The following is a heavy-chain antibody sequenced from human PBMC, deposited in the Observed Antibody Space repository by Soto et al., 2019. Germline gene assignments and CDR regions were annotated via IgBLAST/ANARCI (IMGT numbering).Heavy chain of an antibody. CDR2: IEYDGSNK. CDR1: GFTFSSYA. Sequence: QVQLVESGGGVVQPGRSLRLSCAASGFTFSSYAMHWVRQAPGKGLEGVAVIEYDGSNKYYAGSVKGRFTISRDNSKNTLYLQMNSLRAEDTAVYYCARDLLGPFGGGSYYGMDVWGQGTTVTVSS. CDR3: ARDLLGPFGGGSYYGMDV. V-gene: IGHV3-30-3*01. D-gene: IGHD3-10*01. J-gene: IGHJ6*02.